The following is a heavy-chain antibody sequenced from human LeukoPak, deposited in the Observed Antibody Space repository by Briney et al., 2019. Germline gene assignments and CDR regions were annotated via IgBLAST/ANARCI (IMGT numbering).Heavy chain of an antibody. CDR3: ARVRGYSYGYGQDY. CDR2: ISSSSYI. CDR1: GFTFSSYS. J-gene: IGHJ4*02. D-gene: IGHD5-18*01. V-gene: IGHV3-21*01. Sequence: GSLRLSCAASGFTFSSYSMNWVRQAPGKGLEWVSSISSSSYIYYADSVKGRFTISRDNAKNSLYLQMNSLRAEDTAVYYCARVRGYSYGYGQDYWGQGTLVTVSS.